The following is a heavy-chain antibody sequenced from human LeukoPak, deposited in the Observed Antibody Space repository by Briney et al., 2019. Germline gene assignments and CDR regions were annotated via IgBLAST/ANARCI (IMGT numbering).Heavy chain of an antibody. CDR1: GYTFTSYG. CDR3: ARAGDFDSYYMDV. J-gene: IGHJ6*03. V-gene: IGHV1-18*01. D-gene: IGHD3-16*01. CDR2: ISPYNGDT. Sequence: GASVKVSCKASGYTFTSYGVSWVRQAPGQGLEWMGWISPYNGDTNYVQKLQGRVTMTTDTSTSTAYMELRSLRSDGRAVYYCARAGDFDSYYMDVWGKGTTVTISS.